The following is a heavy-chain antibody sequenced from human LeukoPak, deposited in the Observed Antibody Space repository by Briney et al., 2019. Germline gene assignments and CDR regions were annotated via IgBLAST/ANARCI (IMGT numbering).Heavy chain of an antibody. Sequence: SVKVSCKASGGTFSSYTINWVRQAPGQGLEWMGGIIPIFGTPKYAQKFQGRVTITADESTSTAYMELSSLRSEDTAVYYCAPAAIDREYFQHWGQGTLVTVSS. D-gene: IGHD2-2*01. J-gene: IGHJ1*01. CDR3: APAAIDREYFQH. CDR2: IIPIFGTP. CDR1: GGTFSSYT. V-gene: IGHV1-69*01.